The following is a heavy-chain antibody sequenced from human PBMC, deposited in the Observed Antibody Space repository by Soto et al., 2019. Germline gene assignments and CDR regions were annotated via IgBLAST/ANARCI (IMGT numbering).Heavy chain of an antibody. D-gene: IGHD6-13*01. J-gene: IGHJ6*02. CDR2: ISGSGGST. CDR3: AKDVGSIAAVYGMDV. V-gene: IGHV3-23*01. Sequence: PGGSLRLSCAASGFTFSGYAMSWVRQAPGKGLEWVSAISGSGGSTYYADSVKGRFTISRDNSKNTLYLQMNSLRAEDTAVYYCAKDVGSIAAVYGMDVWGQGTTVTVSS. CDR1: GFTFSGYA.